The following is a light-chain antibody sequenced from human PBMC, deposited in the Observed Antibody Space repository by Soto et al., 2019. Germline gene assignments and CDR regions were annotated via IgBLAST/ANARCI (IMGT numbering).Light chain of an antibody. CDR3: QQYGSSGT. CDR2: GTS. CDR1: QSVSSK. Sequence: EIVMTQSPAILSVSPWEGATLSCRASQSVSSKLAWYQQKPGQTPSLLIYGTSTRATGIPARFSGSGSGTEFTLTISRLEPEDFAVYYCQQYGSSGTFGQGTKVDIK. V-gene: IGKV3D-15*01. J-gene: IGKJ1*01.